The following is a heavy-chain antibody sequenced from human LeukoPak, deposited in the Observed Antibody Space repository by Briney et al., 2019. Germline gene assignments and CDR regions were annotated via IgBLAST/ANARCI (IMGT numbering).Heavy chain of an antibody. V-gene: IGHV1-2*02. CDR3: ARAPSSSWYLLGNFDY. CDR2: INPNSGGT. J-gene: IGHJ4*02. Sequence: ASVKVSCKASGYTFTGYYMHWVRQAPGQGLEWMGWINPNSGGTNYAQKFQGRVTMTRDTSISTAYMELSRLKSDDTAVYYCARAPSSSWYLLGNFDYWGQGTLVTVSS. CDR1: GYTFTGYY. D-gene: IGHD6-13*01.